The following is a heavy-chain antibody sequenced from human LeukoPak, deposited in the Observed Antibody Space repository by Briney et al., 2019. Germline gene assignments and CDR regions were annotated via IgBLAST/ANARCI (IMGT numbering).Heavy chain of an antibody. CDR2: ISAYNGNT. J-gene: IGHJ4*02. CDR3: ARTSAGGPPDY. Sequence: ASVKVSCKASGYTFTSYGISWVRQAPGQGLEWMGWISAYNGNTNYAQKLQGRVTMTTDTSTSTAYMDLRRLGSDDTALYYCARTSAGGPPDYWGPGTLVTVSS. V-gene: IGHV1-18*01. D-gene: IGHD2-8*02. CDR1: GYTFTSYG.